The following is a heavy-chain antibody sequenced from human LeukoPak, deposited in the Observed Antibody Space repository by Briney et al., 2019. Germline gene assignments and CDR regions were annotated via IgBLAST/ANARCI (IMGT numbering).Heavy chain of an antibody. V-gene: IGHV4-34*01. CDR1: GGSLSGYY. J-gene: IGHJ5*02. CDR2: INHSGST. D-gene: IGHD2-2*01. Sequence: SETLSLTCAVYGGSLSGYYWSWIRQPPGKGLEWIGEINHSGSTNYNPSLKSRVTISVDTSKNQFSLKLSSVTAADTAVYYCARGQGGYCSSTSCNWFDPWGQGTLVTVSS. CDR3: ARGQGGYCSSTSCNWFDP.